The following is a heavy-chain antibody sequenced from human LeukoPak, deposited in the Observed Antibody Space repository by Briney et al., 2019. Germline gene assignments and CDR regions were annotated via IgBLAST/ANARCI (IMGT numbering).Heavy chain of an antibody. CDR3: ARTGLAYWGYFDY. CDR1: GYSISSGYY. D-gene: IGHD2-8*02. Sequence: PSETLSLTCTVSGYSISSGYYWGWIRQPPGKGLEWIGSIYHSGSTYYNPSLKSRVTISVDTSKNQFSLKLSSVTAADTAVYYCARTGLAYWGYFDYWGQGTLVTVSS. CDR2: IYHSGST. V-gene: IGHV4-38-2*02. J-gene: IGHJ4*02.